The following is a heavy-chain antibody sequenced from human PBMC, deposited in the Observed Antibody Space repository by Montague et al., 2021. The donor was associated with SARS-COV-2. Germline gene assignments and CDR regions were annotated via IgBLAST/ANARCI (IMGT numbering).Heavy chain of an antibody. J-gene: IGHJ5*02. CDR1: GGSITTTSYY. Sequence: SETLSLTCTVSGGSITTTSYYWGWIRQPPGKGLEWIGSIYYSGTTVYNPSLQSRVTISVGTSKNQFSLRLSSVSAADTAMYYCARDVRFSNYEGWLDPGGQGTLVTVSS. CDR2: IYYSGTT. CDR3: ARDVRFSNYEGWLDP. V-gene: IGHV4-39*07. D-gene: IGHD1-26*01.